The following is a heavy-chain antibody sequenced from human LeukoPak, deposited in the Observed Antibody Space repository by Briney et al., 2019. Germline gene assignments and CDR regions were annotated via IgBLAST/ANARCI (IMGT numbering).Heavy chain of an antibody. CDR3: ARDPITIFGVVIRSHYGMDV. J-gene: IGHJ6*02. Sequence: AETLSLTCAADGGSFSCYYCSGIRQPPGKGLEWVGVINHSGGTNYNPSLKSRVTISVDTSKNQFSLKLSSVTAADTAVYYCARDPITIFGVVIRSHYGMDVWGQGTTVTVSS. V-gene: IGHV4-34*01. D-gene: IGHD3-3*01. CDR1: GGSFSCYY. CDR2: INHSGGT.